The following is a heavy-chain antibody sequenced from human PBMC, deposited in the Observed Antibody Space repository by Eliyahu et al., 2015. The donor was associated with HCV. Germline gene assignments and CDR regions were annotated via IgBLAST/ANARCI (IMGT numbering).Heavy chain of an antibody. V-gene: IGHV1-69*01. CDR1: GGTFSSYA. CDR3: ARPGYYYDSSGYYGGQYYFDY. Sequence: QVQLVQSGAEVKKPGSSVKVSCKASGGTFSSYAISWVRQAPGQGLEWMGGIIPIFGTANYAQKFQGRVTITADESTSTAYMELSSLRSEDTAVYYCARPGYYYDSSGYYGGQYYFDYWGQGTLVTVSS. J-gene: IGHJ4*02. D-gene: IGHD3-22*01. CDR2: IIPIFGTA.